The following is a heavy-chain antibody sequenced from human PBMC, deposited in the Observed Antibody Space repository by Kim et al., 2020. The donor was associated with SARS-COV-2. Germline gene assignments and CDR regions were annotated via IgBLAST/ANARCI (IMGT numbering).Heavy chain of an antibody. V-gene: IGHV4-4*07. CDR2: GST. Sequence: GSTNYNPSLKSRVTMSVDTSKNQFSLKLSSVTAADTAVYYCGGYYYGMDVWGQGTTVTVSS. J-gene: IGHJ6*02. D-gene: IGHD1-26*01. CDR3: GGYYYGMDV.